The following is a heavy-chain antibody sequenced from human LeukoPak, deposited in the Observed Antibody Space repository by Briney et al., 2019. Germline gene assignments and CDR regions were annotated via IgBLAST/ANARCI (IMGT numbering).Heavy chain of an antibody. CDR3: AKDASWSLDY. D-gene: IGHD6-13*01. Sequence: PGGSLRLSCAASGFTFSRNGMHWVRQAPGKGLEWVAMIRNHGNDEYHVDSVKGRFSVSRDNSKNTTYLQMNSLRAEDTAVYYCAKDASWSLDYWGQGTLVTVSP. CDR2: IRNHGNDE. V-gene: IGHV3-30*02. CDR1: GFTFSRNG. J-gene: IGHJ4*02.